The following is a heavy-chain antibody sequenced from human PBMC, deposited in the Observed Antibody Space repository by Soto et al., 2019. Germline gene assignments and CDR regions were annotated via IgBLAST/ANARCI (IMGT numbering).Heavy chain of an antibody. CDR2: ISYDGSNK. V-gene: IGHV3-30-3*01. J-gene: IGHJ3*02. CDR3: ARDRIMITVGGVIASDAYYI. Sequence: QVQLVESGGGVVQPGRSLRLSCAASGLTFSSYARHWVRQAPGKGLEWVAVISYDGSNKYYAASVKGRFTISRDNSKNTLDLKMNSLRDEDAAVYYCARDRIMITVGGVIASDAYYIWGLGTMVTASS. CDR1: GLTFSSYA. D-gene: IGHD3-16*02.